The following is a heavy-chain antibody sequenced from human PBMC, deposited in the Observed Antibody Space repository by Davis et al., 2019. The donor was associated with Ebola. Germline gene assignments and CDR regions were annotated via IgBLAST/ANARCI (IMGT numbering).Heavy chain of an antibody. J-gene: IGHJ3*02. CDR1: GYTFSSYS. CDR2: ISTSSDTL. V-gene: IGHV3-48*02. Sequence: GESLKISCAASGYTFSSYSMNWVRQAPGKGLEWVAYISTSSDTLYYAESVKGRFTISRNNAKKSLHLQMHSLRDDDTALYYCARVSGADAFDIWGQGTMVTVTS. D-gene: IGHD3-3*01. CDR3: ARVSGADAFDI.